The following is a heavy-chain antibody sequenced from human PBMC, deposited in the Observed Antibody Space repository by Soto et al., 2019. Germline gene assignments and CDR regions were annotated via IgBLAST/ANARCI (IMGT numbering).Heavy chain of an antibody. CDR2: ISGSGGST. J-gene: IGHJ4*02. Sequence: GGSLRLSCAASGFTFSSYAMSWVRQAPGKGLEWASAISGSGGSTYYADSVKGRFTISRDNSKNTLYLQMNSLRAEDTAVYYCAKGYWNPYYFDYWGQGTLVTVSS. D-gene: IGHD1-1*01. CDR3: AKGYWNPYYFDY. CDR1: GFTFSSYA. V-gene: IGHV3-23*01.